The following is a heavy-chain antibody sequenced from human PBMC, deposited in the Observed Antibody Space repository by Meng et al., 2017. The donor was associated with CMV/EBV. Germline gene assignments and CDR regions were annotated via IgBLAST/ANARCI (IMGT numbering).Heavy chain of an antibody. J-gene: IGHJ6*02. D-gene: IGHD3-10*01. CDR2: INPNSGGT. CDR3: ARDKRTGSGSYYILDGMDV. CDR1: GYTFAGYY. Sequence: ASVKVSCKASGYTFAGYYMHWVRQAPGQGLEWMGWINPNSGGTNYAQKFQGRVTMTRDTSISTAYMELSRLRSDDTAVYYCARDKRTGSGSYYILDGMDVWGQGTTVTVSS. V-gene: IGHV1-2*02.